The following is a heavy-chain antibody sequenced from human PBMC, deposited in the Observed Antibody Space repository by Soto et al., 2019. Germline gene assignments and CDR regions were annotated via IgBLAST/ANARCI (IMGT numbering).Heavy chain of an antibody. J-gene: IGHJ4*02. Sequence: SETLSLTCTVSGGSISSYYWSWIRQPPGKGLEWIGYIYYSGRTNYNPSLKSRVTISVDTSKNQFSLKLSSVTAADTAIYYCTTQEIVGATGYWGQGTQVTVSS. CDR2: IYYSGRT. D-gene: IGHD1-26*01. CDR3: TTQEIVGATGY. V-gene: IGHV4-59*01. CDR1: GGSISSYY.